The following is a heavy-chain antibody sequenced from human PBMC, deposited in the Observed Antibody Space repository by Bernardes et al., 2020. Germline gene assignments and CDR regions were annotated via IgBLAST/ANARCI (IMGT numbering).Heavy chain of an antibody. CDR1: GFTFSGSA. CDR3: TTLPYPYYDSSGYYNYYYYMDV. D-gene: IGHD3-22*01. CDR2: IRSKANSYAT. Sequence: VGSLSLSCAASGFTFSGSAMHWVRQASGKGLEWVGRIRSKANSYATAYAASVKGRFTISRDDSKNTAYLQMNSLKTEDTAVYYCTTLPYPYYDSSGYYNYYYYMDVWGKGTTVTVSS. J-gene: IGHJ6*03. V-gene: IGHV3-73*01.